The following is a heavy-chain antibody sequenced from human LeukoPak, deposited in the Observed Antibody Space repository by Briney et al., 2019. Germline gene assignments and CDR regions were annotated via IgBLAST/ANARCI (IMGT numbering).Heavy chain of an antibody. D-gene: IGHD3-3*01. CDR3: ARYRPSESRSGEVTSLDY. CDR2: IYYTGTT. V-gene: IGHV4-59*01. CDR1: GGSISGYY. Sequence: SETLSLTCAVSGGSISGYYWSWIRQPPGKGLELIGHIYYTGTTTYSPSLKSRVTISLDTSENQFSLKLTSVTTADTAVYYCARYRPSESRSGEVTSLDYWGQGTLVTVSS. J-gene: IGHJ4*02.